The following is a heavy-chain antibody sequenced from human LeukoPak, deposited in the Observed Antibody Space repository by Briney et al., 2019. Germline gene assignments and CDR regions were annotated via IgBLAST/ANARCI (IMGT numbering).Heavy chain of an antibody. CDR1: GGTFSSYA. CDR2: ISAYNGNT. Sequence: ASVKVSCKASGGTFSSYAISWVRQAPGQGLERMGWISAYNGNTNYAQKLQGRVTMTTDTSTSTAYMELRSLRSDDTAVYYCAREYDSSGYYYDMYYYGMDVWGQGTTVTVSS. CDR3: AREYDSSGYYYDMYYYGMDV. V-gene: IGHV1-18*01. D-gene: IGHD3-22*01. J-gene: IGHJ6*02.